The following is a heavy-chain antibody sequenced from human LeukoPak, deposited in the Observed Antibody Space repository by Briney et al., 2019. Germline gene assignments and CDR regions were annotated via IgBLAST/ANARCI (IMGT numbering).Heavy chain of an antibody. V-gene: IGHV3-23*01. Sequence: GGSLRLSCTASGFTFSSYAMNWVRQAPGKGLEWVSGIGAGGTLTYYADSVKGRFTIFRDNSRNTLYLQMNSLRADGTAVYYCAKDLDCTTYGYYFDYWGQGTLVTVSS. CDR3: AKDLDCTTYGYYFDY. D-gene: IGHD2-21*02. CDR1: GFTFSSYA. J-gene: IGHJ4*02. CDR2: IGAGGTLT.